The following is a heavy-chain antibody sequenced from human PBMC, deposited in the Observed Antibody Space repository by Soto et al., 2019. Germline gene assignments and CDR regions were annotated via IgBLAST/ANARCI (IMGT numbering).Heavy chain of an antibody. V-gene: IGHV3-48*02. CDR3: ARETMITFGGVIAPAYGMDV. D-gene: IGHD3-16*02. CDR1: GFTFSSYS. J-gene: IGHJ6*02. CDR2: ISSSSSTI. Sequence: EVQLVESGGGLVQPGGSLRLSCAASGFTFSSYSMNWVRQAPGKGLEWVSYISSSSSTIYYADSVKGRFTISRDNARNSQYPQMNSLRDEDTAVYYCARETMITFGGVIAPAYGMDVWGQGTTVTVSS.